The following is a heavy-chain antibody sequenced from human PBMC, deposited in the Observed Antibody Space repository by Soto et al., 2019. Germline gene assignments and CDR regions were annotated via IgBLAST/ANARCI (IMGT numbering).Heavy chain of an antibody. V-gene: IGHV1-2*04. CDR1: GYTFTGYY. J-gene: IGHJ2*01. CDR2: INPNSGGT. Sequence: QVQLVQSGAEVKKPGASVKVSCKASGYTFTGYYMHWVRQAPGQGLEWMGWINPNSGGTNYAQKFQGWVTMTRDTFISTAYMELSRLRSDDTAVYYCARVGGSYYFGGDWYFDLWGRGTLVTVSS. D-gene: IGHD1-26*01. CDR3: ARVGGSYYFGGDWYFDL.